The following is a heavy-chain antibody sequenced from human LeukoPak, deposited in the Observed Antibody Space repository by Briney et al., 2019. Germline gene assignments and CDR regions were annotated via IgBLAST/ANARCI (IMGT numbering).Heavy chain of an antibody. V-gene: IGHV4-39*01. CDR2: IYYSGST. Sequence: SETLSLTCTVSGGSISSSSYYWGWIRQPPGKGLEWIGSIYYSGSTYYNPSLKSRVTISVDTSKNQFSLKLSSVTAADTAVYYCATDDFWSGYYAHYWGQEPWSPSPQ. D-gene: IGHD3-3*01. CDR3: ATDDFWSGYYAHY. J-gene: IGHJ4*01. CDR1: GGSISSSSYY.